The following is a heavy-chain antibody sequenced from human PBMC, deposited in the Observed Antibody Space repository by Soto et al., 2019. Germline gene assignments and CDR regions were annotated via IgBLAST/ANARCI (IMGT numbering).Heavy chain of an antibody. J-gene: IGHJ6*03. D-gene: IGHD2-2*01. V-gene: IGHV1-2*04. CDR3: ARGPIVVVPAAITDYYYYYMDV. Sequence: GASVKVSCKASGYTFTGYYMHWVRQAPGQGLEWMGWINPNSGGTNYAQKFQGWVTMNRDTSISTAYMELSRLRSDDTAVYYCARGPIVVVPAAITDYYYYYMDVWGKGTTVTVSS. CDR1: GYTFTGYY. CDR2: INPNSGGT.